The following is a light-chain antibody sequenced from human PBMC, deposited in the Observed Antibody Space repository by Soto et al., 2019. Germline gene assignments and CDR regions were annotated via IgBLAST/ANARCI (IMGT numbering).Light chain of an antibody. CDR3: QQHHDWPPIT. J-gene: IGKJ5*01. CDR1: QSVSSY. Sequence: ESVLTRAPATLSLSPGERATLSCRASQSVSSYLAWYQQKPGQAPRLLIYDASNRATGMPARFSGSGSGTEFTLTITNLQSEDFAVYYCQQHHDWPPITFGQGTRLEI. V-gene: IGKV3-11*01. CDR2: DAS.